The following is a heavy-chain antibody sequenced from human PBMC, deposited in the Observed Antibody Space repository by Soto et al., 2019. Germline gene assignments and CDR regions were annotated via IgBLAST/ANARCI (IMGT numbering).Heavy chain of an antibody. D-gene: IGHD3-10*01. CDR1: GFTFSSYG. V-gene: IGHV3-30*18. Sequence: QPGGSLRLSCAASGFTFSSYGMHWVRQAPGKGLEWVAVISYDGSNKYYADSVKGRFTISRDNSKNTLYLQMNSLRAEDTAVYYCANILRPYYYYGMDVWGQGTTVTVSS. CDR2: ISYDGSNK. CDR3: ANILRPYYYYGMDV. J-gene: IGHJ6*02.